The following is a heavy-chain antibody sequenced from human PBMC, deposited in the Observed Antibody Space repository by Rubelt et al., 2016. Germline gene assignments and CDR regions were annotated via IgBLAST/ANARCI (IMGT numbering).Heavy chain of an antibody. CDR2: IYYSGST. J-gene: IGHJ4*02. CDR3: ARAHPDYYFDY. V-gene: IGHV4-39*07. CDR1: GGSISSSSYY. Sequence: QLQLQESGPGLVKPSETLSLTCTVSGGSISSSSYYWGWIRQPPGKGLEWIGSIYYSGSTYYNPSLKSRGTISVETSKNQFSLKLSSVTAADTAVYYCARAHPDYYFDYWGQGTLVTVSS.